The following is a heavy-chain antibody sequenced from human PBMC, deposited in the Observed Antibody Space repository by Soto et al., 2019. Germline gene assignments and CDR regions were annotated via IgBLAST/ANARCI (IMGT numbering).Heavy chain of an antibody. V-gene: IGHV4-31*03. CDR2: IYYSGST. J-gene: IGHJ5*02. CDR3: ARHGQPITMVRGVYNWFDP. CDR1: GDSITSNSYS. Sequence: SETLSLTCTVSGDSITSNSYSWTWIRQHPGKGLEWIGYIYYSGSTYYKPSLKSRVTISVDTSKNQLSLKLSSVTAADTAVYYCARHGQPITMVRGVYNWFDPWGQGTLVTVSS. D-gene: IGHD3-10*01.